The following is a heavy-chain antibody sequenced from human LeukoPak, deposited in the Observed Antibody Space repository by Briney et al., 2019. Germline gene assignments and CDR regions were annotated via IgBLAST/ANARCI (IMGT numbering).Heavy chain of an antibody. CDR2: INHSGST. D-gene: IGHD1-26*01. CDR1: GGSFSGYY. V-gene: IGHV4-34*01. CDR3: ARGDIVGATDDAFDI. Sequence: SETLSLTCAVSGGSFSGYYWSWIRQPPGKGLEWIGEINHSGSTNYNPSLKCRVTIQVATSKKQFSLKLSSVTAADTAVYCCARGDIVGATDDAFDIWGQGTMVTVSS. J-gene: IGHJ3*02.